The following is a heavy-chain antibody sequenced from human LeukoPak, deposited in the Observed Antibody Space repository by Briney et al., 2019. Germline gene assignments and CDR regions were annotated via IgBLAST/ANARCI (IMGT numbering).Heavy chain of an antibody. Sequence: GGSLRLSCAASEFTFSLYAMTWVRQAPGKGLEWVSYINDVSADIHYADSVKGRFTISRDNARNTLYLQMNSPRAEDTAVYYCARDTYQPGRIDSWGQGTLVIVSS. D-gene: IGHD2-2*01. V-gene: IGHV3-21*05. J-gene: IGHJ4*02. CDR1: EFTFSLYA. CDR3: ARDTYQPGRIDS. CDR2: INDVSADI.